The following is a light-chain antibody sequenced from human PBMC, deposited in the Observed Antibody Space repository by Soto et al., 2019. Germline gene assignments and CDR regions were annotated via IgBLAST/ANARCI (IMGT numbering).Light chain of an antibody. Sequence: QSVLTQPPSASGTPGQRVTISCSGSSSNIGSGTVDWYQQLPGTAPKLLIYNNDQRPSGVPDRFSGSKSGTSASLAISGLQSEDEAYYYCAAWDDSLNGVVFGGGTKLTVL. CDR2: NND. CDR3: AAWDDSLNGVV. CDR1: SSNIGSGT. J-gene: IGLJ2*01. V-gene: IGLV1-44*01.